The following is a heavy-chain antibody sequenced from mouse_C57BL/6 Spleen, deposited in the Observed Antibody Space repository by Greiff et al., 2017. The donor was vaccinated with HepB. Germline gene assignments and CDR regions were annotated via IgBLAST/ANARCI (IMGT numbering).Heavy chain of an antibody. CDR2: ISYDGSN. D-gene: IGHD1-1*01. CDR1: GYSITSGYY. V-gene: IGHV3-6*01. J-gene: IGHJ1*03. CDR3: ARERVITTVVAHWYFDV. Sequence: EVKLQESGPGLVKPSQSLSLTCSVTGYSITSGYYWNWIRQFPGNKLEWMGYISYDGSNNYNPSLKNRISITRDTSKNQFFLKLNSVTTEDTATYYCARERVITTVVAHWYFDVWGTGTTVTVSS.